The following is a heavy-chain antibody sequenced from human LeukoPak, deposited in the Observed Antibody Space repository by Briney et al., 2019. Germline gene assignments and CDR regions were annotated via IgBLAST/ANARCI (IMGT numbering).Heavy chain of an antibody. V-gene: IGHV4-59*01. CDR2: IYHSGST. CDR3: ARATSKNPGSGSGYLDY. Sequence: DPSETLSLTCTVSGGSISSYYWSWIRQPPGKGLEWIGYIYHSGSTDYNPSLKSRVTISVDTSKNQFSLKLSSVTAADTAVYYCARATSKNPGSGSGYLDYWGQGTPVVVSS. CDR1: GGSISSYY. D-gene: IGHD2-15*01. J-gene: IGHJ4*02.